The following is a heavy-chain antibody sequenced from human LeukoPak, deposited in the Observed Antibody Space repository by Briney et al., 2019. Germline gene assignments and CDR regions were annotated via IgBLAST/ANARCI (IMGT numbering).Heavy chain of an antibody. CDR3: AKGQGVGEFFDY. Sequence: GGSLRLSCAASGFTFRSYGMSWVRQAPGKGLEWVSAISGSGGSTYYADSVRGRFTISRDNSKNTLYLQMNSLRAEDTAVYYCAKGQGVGEFFDYWGQGTLVTVSS. D-gene: IGHD3-10*01. CDR2: ISGSGGST. CDR1: GFTFRSYG. J-gene: IGHJ4*02. V-gene: IGHV3-23*01.